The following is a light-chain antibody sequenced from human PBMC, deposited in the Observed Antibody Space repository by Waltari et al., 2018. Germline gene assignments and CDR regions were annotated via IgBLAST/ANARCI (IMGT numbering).Light chain of an antibody. CDR2: DVS. J-gene: IGLJ3*02. CDR1: SMYAGGYNH. V-gene: IGLV2-14*01. CDR3: CSFTSRSTWV. Sequence: QSALTQPAPVSGSPGQSLTFSCTVPSMYAGGYNHVSWYQQHPGKVPKLLIFDVSNRPSGVSNRFSGSKSGNTASLTISGLQAEDESDYYCCSFTSRSTWVFGGGTKLTVL.